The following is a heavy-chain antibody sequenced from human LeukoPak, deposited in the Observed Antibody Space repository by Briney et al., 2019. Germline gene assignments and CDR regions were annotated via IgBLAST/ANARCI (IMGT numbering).Heavy chain of an antibody. D-gene: IGHD1-26*01. CDR1: GGSFSGYY. Sequence: SETLSLTCAVYGGSFSGYYWSWIRQPPGKGLEWIGETNHSGSTNYDPSLKSRVTISVDTSKNQFSLKLSSVTAADTAVYYCARWRNSGSYRGYYYYGMDVWGQGTTVTVSS. CDR2: TNHSGST. J-gene: IGHJ6*02. V-gene: IGHV4-34*01. CDR3: ARWRNSGSYRGYYYYGMDV.